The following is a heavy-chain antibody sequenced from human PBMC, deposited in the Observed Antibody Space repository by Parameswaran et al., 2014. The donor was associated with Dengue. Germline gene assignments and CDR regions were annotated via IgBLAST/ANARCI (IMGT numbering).Heavy chain of an antibody. Sequence: KWIRQPQEGLEWVSYISSSSSTIYYADSVKGRFTISRDNAKNSLYLQMNSLRDEDTAVYYCAREPQGYGDSDNWFDPWGQGTLVTVSS. J-gene: IGHJ5*02. V-gene: IGHV3-48*02. CDR2: ISSSSSTI. CDR3: AREPQGYGDSDNWFDP. D-gene: IGHD4-17*01.